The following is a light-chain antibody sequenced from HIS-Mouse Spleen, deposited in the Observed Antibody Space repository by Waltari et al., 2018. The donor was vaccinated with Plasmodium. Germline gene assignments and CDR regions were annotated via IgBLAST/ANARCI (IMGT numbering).Light chain of an antibody. CDR2: DVS. CDR1: SSDVGGYNF. CDR3: CSYAGSYTFV. V-gene: IGLV2-11*01. J-gene: IGLJ1*01. Sequence: QSALTQPRSVSGSPGQPVTIPCTGTSSDVGGYNFVPWYQQPPGKAPKLMIYDVSKRPSGVPDRFSGSKSGNTASLTISGLQAEDEADYYCCSYAGSYTFVFGTGTKVTVL.